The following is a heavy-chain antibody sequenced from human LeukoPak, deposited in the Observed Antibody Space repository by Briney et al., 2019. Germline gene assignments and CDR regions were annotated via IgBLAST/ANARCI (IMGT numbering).Heavy chain of an antibody. CDR1: GGTFSSYA. CDR2: IIPIFGTA. J-gene: IGHJ1*01. CDR3: ARYGDYEYFQH. D-gene: IGHD4-17*01. V-gene: IGHV1-69*06. Sequence: ASVKVSCKASGGTFSSYAISWVRQAPGQGLEWMGGIIPIFGTAIYAQKFQGRVTITADKSTSTAYMELSSLRSEDTAVYYCARYGDYEYFQHWGQGTLVTVSS.